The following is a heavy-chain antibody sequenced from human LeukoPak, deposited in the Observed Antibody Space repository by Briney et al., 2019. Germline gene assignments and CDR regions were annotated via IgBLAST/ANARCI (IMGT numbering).Heavy chain of an antibody. V-gene: IGHV3-9*01. CDR1: GFTFDNYA. CDR2: IAWNSGNT. Sequence: GRSLRLSCAASGFTFDNYAMHWVRQAPGKGLEWVSGIAWNSGNTGFADSVKGRFTISRDNAENSLYLQMNSLTPEDTAFYFCAKAMNSYGSGSSYNPWGPFDSWGQGTLVTVSS. D-gene: IGHD3-10*01. J-gene: IGHJ4*02. CDR3: AKAMNSYGSGSSYNPWGPFDS.